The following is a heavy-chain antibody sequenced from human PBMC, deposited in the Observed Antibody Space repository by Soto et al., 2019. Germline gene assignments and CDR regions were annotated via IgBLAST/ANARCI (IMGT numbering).Heavy chain of an antibody. CDR3: ARGRVPLGGGDWAGDY. V-gene: IGHV1-69*01. CDR2: IIPIFGTA. CDR1: GGTFSSYA. D-gene: IGHD2-21*02. J-gene: IGHJ4*02. Sequence: QVQLVQSGAEVKKPGSSVKVSCKASGGTFSSYAISWVRQAPGQGLEWMGGIIPIFGTANYAQKYQGGVTITADESTSTAYMELSSLRSEDKAVYYCARGRVPLGGGDWAGDYWGQGTLVTVSS.